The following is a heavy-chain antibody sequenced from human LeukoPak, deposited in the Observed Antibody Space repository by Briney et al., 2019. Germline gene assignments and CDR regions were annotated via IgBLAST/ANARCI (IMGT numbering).Heavy chain of an antibody. CDR3: AKDHLADHYDSSGLFDY. V-gene: IGHV3-23*01. Sequence: PGGSLRLSCAASGFSFSSYAMSWVRQAPGKGLEWVSGISGSGGSTYYADSVKGRFTISRDNSKNTLYLQMNSLRAEDTAVFYCAKDHLADHYDSSGLFDYWGQGTLVTVSS. J-gene: IGHJ4*02. CDR2: ISGSGGST. D-gene: IGHD3-22*01. CDR1: GFSFSSYA.